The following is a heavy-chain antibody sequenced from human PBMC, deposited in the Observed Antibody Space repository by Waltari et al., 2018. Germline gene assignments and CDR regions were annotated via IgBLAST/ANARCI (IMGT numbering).Heavy chain of an antibody. Sequence: EFQLVQSGGEVKKPGATVKISCAGSGSTVTDYYMPGVQQAPGKGLEWMGLVDPEDGETIYAEKFQGRVTITADTSTDTAYMELSSLRSEDTAVYYCAKGGLLRMDVWGQGTTVTVSS. V-gene: IGHV1-69-2*01. D-gene: IGHD3-10*01. CDR2: VDPEDGET. CDR3: AKGGLLRMDV. CDR1: GSTVTDYY. J-gene: IGHJ6*02.